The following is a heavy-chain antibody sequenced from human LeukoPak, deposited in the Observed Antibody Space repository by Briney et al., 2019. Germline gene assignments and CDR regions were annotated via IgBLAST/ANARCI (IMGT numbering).Heavy chain of an antibody. J-gene: IGHJ6*03. V-gene: IGHV3-53*01. CDR3: AKAVSYYSSSYCYIDV. CDR2: LYSGERA. CDR1: GFTVSTNY. Sequence: GGSLRLSYAAAGFTVSTNYMSWVRQAPGRGLEWVSILYSGERAYYADSVKGRFTVSRDSSKNTLFLQMNALRAEDTAVYYCAKAVSYYSSSYCYIDVWGKGTTVTVSS. D-gene: IGHD1-26*01.